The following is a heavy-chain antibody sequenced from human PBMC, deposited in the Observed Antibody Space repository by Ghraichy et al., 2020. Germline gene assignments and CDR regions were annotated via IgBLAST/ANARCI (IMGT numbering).Heavy chain of an antibody. D-gene: IGHD3-3*01. CDR1: GFTFSTYS. CDR2: TSSSSSII. V-gene: IGHV3-48*02. Sequence: GESLNISCAASGFTFSTYSMNWVRQAPGKGLEWVSYTSSSSSIIYYADSVRGRFTISRDNAKNSLYLQMNSLRDEDTALYYCARVRITTQYYYMEVWGKGTTVTVSS. J-gene: IGHJ6*03. CDR3: ARVRITTQYYYMEV.